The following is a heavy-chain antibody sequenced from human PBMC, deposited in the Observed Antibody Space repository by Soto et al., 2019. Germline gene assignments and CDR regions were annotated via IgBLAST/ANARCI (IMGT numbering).Heavy chain of an antibody. J-gene: IGHJ6*02. V-gene: IGHV4-59*08. Sequence: PSETLSLTCTVSGGSISSYYWSWIRQPPGKGLEWIGYIYYSGSTNYNPSLKSRVTISVDTSKNQFSLKLSSVTAADTAVYYCARLGIAAAGTGYYYYYYGMDVWGQGTTVTVSS. CDR3: ARLGIAAAGTGYYYYYYGMDV. CDR2: IYYSGST. D-gene: IGHD6-13*01. CDR1: GGSISSYY.